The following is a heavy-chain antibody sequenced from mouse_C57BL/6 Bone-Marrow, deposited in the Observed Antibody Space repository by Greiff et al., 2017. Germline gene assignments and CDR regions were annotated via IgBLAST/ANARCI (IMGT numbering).Heavy chain of an antibody. CDR3: AREKFYDYGAWFAY. CDR2: INPNNGGT. J-gene: IGHJ3*01. D-gene: IGHD2-4*01. V-gene: IGHV1-26*01. CDR1: GYTFTDYY. Sequence: EVKLQQSGPELVKPGASVKISCKASGYTFTDYYMNWVKQSHGKSLEWIGDINPNNGGTSYNQKFKGKATLTVDQSSSTAYMELRSLTSEDSAVYDCAREKFYDYGAWFAYWGQGTLVTVSA.